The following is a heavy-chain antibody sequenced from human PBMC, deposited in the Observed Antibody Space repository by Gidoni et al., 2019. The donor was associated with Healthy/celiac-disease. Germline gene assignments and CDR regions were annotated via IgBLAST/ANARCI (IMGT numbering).Heavy chain of an antibody. J-gene: IGHJ4*02. CDR2: ISSSSSTI. Sequence: EVQLVESGGGLVQPGGSLRLSCAASGFTFSSYSMNWVRQAPGKGLEWVSYISSSSSTIYYADSVKGRFTISRDNAKNSLYLQMNSLRAEDTAVYYCARDLDPMMGAVGFDYWGQGTLVTVSS. D-gene: IGHD3-22*01. V-gene: IGHV3-48*01. CDR1: GFTFSSYS. CDR3: ARDLDPMMGAVGFDY.